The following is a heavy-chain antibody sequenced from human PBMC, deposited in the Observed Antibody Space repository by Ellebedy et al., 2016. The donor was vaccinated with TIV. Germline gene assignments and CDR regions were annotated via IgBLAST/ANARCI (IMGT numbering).Heavy chain of an antibody. J-gene: IGHJ4*02. CDR1: GFTFSAYA. D-gene: IGHD4-11*01. CDR2: LSYDGGSK. Sequence: GESLKISCAASGFTFSAYAMHWVRQAPGKGLDWLAILSYDGGSKYYADSVKGRFTISRDNSNNTLYLQMNSLRPEDTAVYYCARGGLVMTTVTTRPVDWWGQGTLVIVSS. CDR3: ARGGLVMTTVTTRPVDW. V-gene: IGHV3-30-3*01.